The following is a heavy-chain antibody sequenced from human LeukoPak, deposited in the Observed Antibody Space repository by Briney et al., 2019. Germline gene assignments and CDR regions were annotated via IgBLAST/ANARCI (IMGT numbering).Heavy chain of an antibody. D-gene: IGHD2-15*01. J-gene: IGHJ4*02. Sequence: GRSLRLSCAASGFSFSKFGMHWVRQAPGKGLEWVALIWHDGSNNDYVDSVKGRFSVSRDNSKNTLYLQMNSLRVEDTAVYYCARDIWPEGCSHFRCSTFDYWGQGTLVTVSS. CDR1: GFSFSKFG. CDR2: IWHDGSNN. V-gene: IGHV3-33*01. CDR3: ARDIWPEGCSHFRCSTFDY.